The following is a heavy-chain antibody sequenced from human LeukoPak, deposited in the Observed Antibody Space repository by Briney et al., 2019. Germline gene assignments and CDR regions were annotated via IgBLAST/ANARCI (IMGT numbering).Heavy chain of an antibody. Sequence: SETLSLTCTVSGGSISSGDYYWSWIRQPPGKGLEWIGYIYYSGSTYYNPSLKSRVTISLEPSKTQFSLKLTSVTAADTAVYYCARDGSKYSGSGDFDSWGQGTLVTV. V-gene: IGHV4-30-4*01. CDR2: IYYSGST. CDR3: ARDGSKYSGSGDFDS. J-gene: IGHJ4*02. CDR1: GGSISSGDYY. D-gene: IGHD5-12*01.